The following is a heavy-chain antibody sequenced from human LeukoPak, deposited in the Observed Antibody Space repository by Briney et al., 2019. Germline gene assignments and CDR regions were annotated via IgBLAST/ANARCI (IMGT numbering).Heavy chain of an antibody. J-gene: IGHJ4*02. CDR1: GFTFSSYS. Sequence: PGGSLRLSCAASGFTFSSYSMNWVRQAPGKGLEWVSHISTSSDTIYYADSVKGRFTISRDNAKNSLYLQMNSLRDEDTAVYYCARDDLRVSNYFDYWGQGTLVSVSS. V-gene: IGHV3-48*02. CDR2: ISTSSDTI. D-gene: IGHD3-10*01. CDR3: ARDDLRVSNYFDY.